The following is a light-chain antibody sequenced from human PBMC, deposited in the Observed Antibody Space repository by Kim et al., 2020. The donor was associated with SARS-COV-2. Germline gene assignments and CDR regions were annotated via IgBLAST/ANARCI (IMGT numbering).Light chain of an antibody. CDR3: QSYDRNSRNWV. Sequence: NFMLTQPHSVSESPGKTVTISCTRSSGSIASNYVHWYQQRPDSAPTTMIYEDNQRPSGVPDRFSGSIDSSSNSASLSISGLKTEDEADDYCQSYDRNSRNWVFGGGTQLTVL. V-gene: IGLV6-57*03. J-gene: IGLJ3*02. CDR1: SGSIASNY. CDR2: EDN.